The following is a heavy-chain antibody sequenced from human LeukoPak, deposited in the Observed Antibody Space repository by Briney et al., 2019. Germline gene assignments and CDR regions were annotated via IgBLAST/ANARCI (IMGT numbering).Heavy chain of an antibody. V-gene: IGHV3-21*01. CDR1: GFMFSSYS. Sequence: PGGSLRLSCAASGFMFSSYSMNWVSQAPGKGLEWVSSISTSGTYMHYADSVEGRFTISRDDAKNSLYLQMNSLRAEDTAVYYCAKVGTGNSYGSGDFDYWGQGALVTVSS. J-gene: IGHJ4*02. D-gene: IGHD3-10*01. CDR3: AKVGTGNSYGSGDFDY. CDR2: ISTSGTYM.